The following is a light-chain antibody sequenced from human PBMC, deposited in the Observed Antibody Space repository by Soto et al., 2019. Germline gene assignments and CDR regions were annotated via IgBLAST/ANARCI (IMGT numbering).Light chain of an antibody. CDR3: QTWGTGIVI. Sequence: QLVLTQSPSASASLGASVKLTCTLSSGHSNYAIAWHQQQPEKGPRYLMKLNRDGSHSKGDGIPNRFSGSSSGAERYLTIASLQSEDGADYYCQTWGTGIVIFGGGTKVTVL. CDR2: LNRDGSH. J-gene: IGLJ2*01. V-gene: IGLV4-69*01. CDR1: SGHSNYA.